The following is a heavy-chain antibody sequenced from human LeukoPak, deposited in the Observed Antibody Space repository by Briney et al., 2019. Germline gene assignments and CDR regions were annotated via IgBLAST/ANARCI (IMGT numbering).Heavy chain of an antibody. D-gene: IGHD6-13*01. CDR3: ARPPTYSSSRDDAFDI. CDR1: GGTFSSYA. J-gene: IGHJ3*02. V-gene: IGHV1-69*13. CDR2: IIPIFGTA. Sequence: SVKVSCKASGGTFSSYAISWVRQAPGQGLEWMGGIIPIFGTANYAQKFQGRVTITADESTSTAYMELSSLRSEDTAVYYRARPPTYSSSRDDAFDIWGQGTMVTVSS.